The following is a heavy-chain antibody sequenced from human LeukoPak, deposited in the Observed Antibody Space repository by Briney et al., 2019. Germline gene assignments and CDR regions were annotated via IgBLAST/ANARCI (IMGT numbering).Heavy chain of an antibody. J-gene: IGHJ4*02. CDR2: IIPRSGGT. CDR1: GYTFAGYY. V-gene: IGHV1-2*02. D-gene: IGHD5-24*01. CDR3: ARDGGDGYNPDRPTD. Sequence: ASVKVSCKASGYTFAGYYIHWVRQAPGQGLEWMGWIIPRSGGTNYAQKFQDRVTMTRDTSISTAYMELSRLRSDDTAVYYCARDGGDGYNPDRPTDWGQGTLVTVSS.